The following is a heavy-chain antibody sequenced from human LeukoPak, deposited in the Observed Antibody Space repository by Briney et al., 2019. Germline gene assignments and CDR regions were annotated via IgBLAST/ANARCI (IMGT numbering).Heavy chain of an antibody. CDR1: GGSISSYY. D-gene: IGHD2-2*02. V-gene: IGHV4-59*01. CDR2: IYYSGST. J-gene: IGHJ6*02. Sequence: PSETLSLTCTVSGGSISSYYWSWLRQPPGKGLEWIGYIYYSGSTNYNPSLKSRVTISVDTSKNQFSLKLSSVTAADTAVYYCARERPYCSSTSCYTGSPNYYGMDVWGQGTTVTVSS. CDR3: ARERPYCSSTSCYTGSPNYYGMDV.